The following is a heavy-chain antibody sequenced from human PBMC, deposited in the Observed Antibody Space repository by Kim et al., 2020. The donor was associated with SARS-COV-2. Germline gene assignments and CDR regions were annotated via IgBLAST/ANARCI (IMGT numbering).Heavy chain of an antibody. J-gene: IGHJ5*02. V-gene: IGHV3-7*01. CDR3: VRGRGWLDP. Sequence: SAKYYADSVKGRFTISRDNAKNSLHLQMNSLRVEDTAVYYCVRGRGWLDPWGQGTLVTVSS. CDR2: SAK.